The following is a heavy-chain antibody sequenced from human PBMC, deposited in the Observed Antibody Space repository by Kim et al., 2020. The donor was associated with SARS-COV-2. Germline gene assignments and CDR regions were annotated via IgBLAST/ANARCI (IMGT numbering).Heavy chain of an antibody. D-gene: IGHD1-20*01. Sequence: SETLSLTCTVSGGSISSYYWSWIRQPPGKGLEWIGYIYYSGSTNYNPSLKSRVTISVDTSKNQFSLKLSSVTAADTAVYYCARDNRNGYFDYWGQGTLVT. CDR2: IYYSGST. CDR3: ARDNRNGYFDY. CDR1: GGSISSYY. J-gene: IGHJ4*02. V-gene: IGHV4-59*13.